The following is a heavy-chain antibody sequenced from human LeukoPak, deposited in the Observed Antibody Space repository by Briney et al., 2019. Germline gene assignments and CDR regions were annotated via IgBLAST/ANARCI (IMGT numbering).Heavy chain of an antibody. CDR3: AKDSYYDSSGPPDY. CDR2: ISWNSGSI. CDR1: GFTFDDYA. Sequence: PGGSLRLSCAASGFTFDDYAMHWVRQAPGKGLEWVSGISWNSGSIGYADSVKGRFTISRDNAKNSLYLQMNSLRAEDTALYYCAKDSYYDSSGPPDYWGQGTLVTVSS. J-gene: IGHJ4*02. V-gene: IGHV3-9*01. D-gene: IGHD3-22*01.